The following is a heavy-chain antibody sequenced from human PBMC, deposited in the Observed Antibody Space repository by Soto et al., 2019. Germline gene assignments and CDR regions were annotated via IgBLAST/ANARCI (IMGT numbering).Heavy chain of an antibody. CDR1: GGSISSSNW. D-gene: IGHD1-26*01. CDR3: ARLGGKYYYYGMDV. V-gene: IGHV4-4*02. CDR2: IYHSGST. J-gene: IGHJ6*02. Sequence: SETLSLTCAVSGGSISSSNWWSWVRQPPGKGLEWIGEIYHSGSTNYNPSLKSRVTISVDKSKNQFSLKLSSVTAADTAVYYCARLGGKYYYYGMDVWGQGTTVTVSS.